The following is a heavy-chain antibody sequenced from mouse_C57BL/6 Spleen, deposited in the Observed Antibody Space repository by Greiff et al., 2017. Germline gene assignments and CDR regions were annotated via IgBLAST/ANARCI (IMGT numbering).Heavy chain of an antibody. V-gene: IGHV5-17*01. CDR2: ISSGSSTI. CDR3: ARGDYDRAWFAY. CDR1: GFTFSDYG. J-gene: IGHJ3*01. Sequence: EVKLVESGGGLVKPGGSLKLSCAASGFTFSDYGMHWVRQAPEKGLEWVAYISSGSSTIYYADTVKGRFTISRDNAKNTLFLKMTSLRSEDTAMYYCARGDYDRAWFAYWGQGTLVTVSA. D-gene: IGHD2-4*01.